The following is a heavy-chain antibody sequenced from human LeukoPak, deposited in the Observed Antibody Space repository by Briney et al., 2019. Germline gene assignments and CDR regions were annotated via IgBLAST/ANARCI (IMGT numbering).Heavy chain of an antibody. D-gene: IGHD6-13*01. V-gene: IGHV3-13*04. CDR2: IGTVGDT. J-gene: IGHJ4*02. CDR1: GFTFSTSD. CDR3: ARAIAAAGIFDY. Sequence: GESLTLSCAASGFTFSTSDMHWVRQATGRGLEWVSAIGTVGDTYYAGSVKGRFTISRENARNSLYLQMSSLRAGDTAVYYCARAIAAAGIFDYWGQGTLVTVSS.